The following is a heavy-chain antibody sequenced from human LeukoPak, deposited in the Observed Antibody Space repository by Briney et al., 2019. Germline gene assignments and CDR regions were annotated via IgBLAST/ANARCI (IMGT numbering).Heavy chain of an antibody. CDR2: IGTAGDT. Sequence: GGSLRLSCAASGFTFSSYDMHWVRQATGKGLEWVSAIGTAGDTYYPGSVKGRFTISRENAKNSLYLQMNSLRAGDTAVYCCARGYSSGWYGLHFDYWGQGTLVTVSS. J-gene: IGHJ4*02. D-gene: IGHD6-19*01. CDR3: ARGYSSGWYGLHFDY. CDR1: GFTFSSYD. V-gene: IGHV3-13*01.